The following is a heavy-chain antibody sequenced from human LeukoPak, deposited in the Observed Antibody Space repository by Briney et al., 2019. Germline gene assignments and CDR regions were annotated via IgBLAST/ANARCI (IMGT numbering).Heavy chain of an antibody. V-gene: IGHV5-51*01. CDR1: GYSFTSYW. D-gene: IGHD3-3*01. CDR3: ARVLSPHLRFLEWLPYFDY. J-gene: IGHJ4*02. Sequence: GESLKISCKGSGYSFTSYWIGWVRQMPGKGLEWMGIIYPGDSDTRYSPSFQGQVTISADKSISTAYLQWSSLKASDTAMYYCARVLSPHLRFLEWLPYFDYWGQGTLVTVSS. CDR2: IYPGDSDT.